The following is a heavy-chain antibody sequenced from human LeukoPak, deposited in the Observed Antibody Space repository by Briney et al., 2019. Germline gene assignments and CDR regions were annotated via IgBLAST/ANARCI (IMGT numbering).Heavy chain of an antibody. V-gene: IGHV1-8*03. CDR2: MNPNSGNT. CDR1: GYTFTSYD. CDR3: ARGLLRYFDWLVHDAFDI. Sequence: GASVKVSCKASGYTFTSYDINWVRQATGQGLEWMGWMNPNSGNTGYAQKFQGRVTITRNTSISTAYMELCSLRSEDTAVYYCARGLLRYFDWLVHDAFDIWGQGTMVTVSS. D-gene: IGHD3-9*01. J-gene: IGHJ3*02.